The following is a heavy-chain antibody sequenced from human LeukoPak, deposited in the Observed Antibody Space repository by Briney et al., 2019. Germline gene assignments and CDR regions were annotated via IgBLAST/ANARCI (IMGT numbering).Heavy chain of an antibody. D-gene: IGHD1-1*01. CDR1: GGSISSSSDY. V-gene: IGHV4-39*01. CDR3: ARRAYSAAYWKHFDY. Sequence: SETLSLTCTVSGGSISSSSDYWVWIRQAPGKGLEWIGSIYYHENTYYNSSLKSRVTISVDTSKNQLSLKLNSVTAADTAVYFCARRAYSAAYWKHFDYWGQGTLVTISS. J-gene: IGHJ4*02. CDR2: IYYHENT.